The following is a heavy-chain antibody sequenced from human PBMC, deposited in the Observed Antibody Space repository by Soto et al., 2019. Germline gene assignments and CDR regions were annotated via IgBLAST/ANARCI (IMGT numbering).Heavy chain of an antibody. Sequence: GGSLRLSCAASGFTFSSFGMHWVRQAPGKGLEWVAVISYDGSNKYYADSVKGRFTISRDNSKNTLYLQMNSLRAEDTAVYYCAKDSNDFWSGYYSYYYYYGMHVWGQGTTVTVSS. D-gene: IGHD3-3*01. CDR1: GFTFSSFG. V-gene: IGHV3-30*18. J-gene: IGHJ6*02. CDR2: ISYDGSNK. CDR3: AKDSNDFWSGYYSYYYYYGMHV.